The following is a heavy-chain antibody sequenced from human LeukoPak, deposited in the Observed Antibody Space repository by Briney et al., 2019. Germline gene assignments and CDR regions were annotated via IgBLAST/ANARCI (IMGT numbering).Heavy chain of an antibody. Sequence: SETLSLTCTVSGGSISSSSYYWGWIRQPPGKGLEWIGSIYYSGSTYYNPSLKSRVTISVDTSKNHFSLKLTSVTAADTAVYYCARGGTRSNGMDVWGQGTTVTVSS. CDR1: GGSISSSSYY. D-gene: IGHD2-15*01. V-gene: IGHV4-39*07. CDR3: ARGGTRSNGMDV. J-gene: IGHJ6*02. CDR2: IYYSGST.